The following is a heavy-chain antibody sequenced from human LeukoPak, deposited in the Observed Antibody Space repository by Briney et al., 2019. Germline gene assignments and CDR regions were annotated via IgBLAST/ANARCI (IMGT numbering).Heavy chain of an antibody. CDR3: ARDRYGDYVAY. J-gene: IGHJ4*02. V-gene: IGHV3-11*04. CDR2: ISSSGSTI. D-gene: IGHD4-17*01. CDR1: GFTFSDYY. Sequence: GGSLRLSRAASGFTFSDYYMSWIRQAPGKGLELVSYISSSGSTIYYADSVKGRFTISRDNAKNSLYLQMNSLRAEDTAVYYCARDRYGDYVAYWGQGTPVTVSS.